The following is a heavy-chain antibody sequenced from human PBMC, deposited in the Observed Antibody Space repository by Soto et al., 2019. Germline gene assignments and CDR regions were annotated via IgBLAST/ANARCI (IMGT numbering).Heavy chain of an antibody. V-gene: IGHV1-69*13. CDR1: GGTFSSYA. CDR3: ARGELYSSSSGPFDY. D-gene: IGHD6-6*01. J-gene: IGHJ4*02. Sequence: SVKVSCKASGGTFSSYAISWVRQAPGQGLEWMGGIIPIFGTANYAQRFQGRVTITADESTSTAYMELSSLGSEDTAVYYCARGELYSSSSGPFDYWGQGTLVTVSS. CDR2: IIPIFGTA.